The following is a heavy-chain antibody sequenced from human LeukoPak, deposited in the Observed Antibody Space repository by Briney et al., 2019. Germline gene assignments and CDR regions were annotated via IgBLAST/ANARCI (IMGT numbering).Heavy chain of an antibody. D-gene: IGHD4-17*01. J-gene: IGHJ4*02. Sequence: GGSLRLSCAASGFTFSSYAMSWVRQAPGKGLKWVSAISGSGGSTYYADSVKGRFTISRDNSKNTLYLQMNSLRAEDTAVYYCAKERVETTGDDTGEVYWGQGTLVTVSS. CDR2: ISGSGGST. CDR1: GFTFSSYA. V-gene: IGHV3-23*01. CDR3: AKERVETTGDDTGEVY.